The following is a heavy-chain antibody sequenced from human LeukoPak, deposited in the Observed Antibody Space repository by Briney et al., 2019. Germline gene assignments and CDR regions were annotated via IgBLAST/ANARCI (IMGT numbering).Heavy chain of an antibody. Sequence: GGSLRLSCAASGFTFSSYAMHWVRQAPGKGLEWVAVISYDGSNKYYADSVKGRFTISRDNSKNTLYLQMNSLRAEDTAVYYCAKVGDGVVPAVGRGQGTLVTVSS. CDR1: GFTFSSYA. CDR3: AKVGDGVVPAVG. J-gene: IGHJ4*02. D-gene: IGHD2-2*01. CDR2: ISYDGSNK. V-gene: IGHV3-30-3*01.